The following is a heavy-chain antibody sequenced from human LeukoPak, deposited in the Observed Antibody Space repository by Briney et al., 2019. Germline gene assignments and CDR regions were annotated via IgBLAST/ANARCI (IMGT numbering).Heavy chain of an antibody. D-gene: IGHD4-17*01. J-gene: IGHJ4*02. CDR2: IIPIFGTA. CDR3: ARGAGSTVTTFYEFDY. V-gene: IGHV1-69*05. CDR1: GGTFSSYA. Sequence: SVKVSCKASGGTFSSYAISWVRQAPGQGLEWMGGIIPIFGTANYAQKFQGRVTLTTDESTSTAYMELSSLRSEDTADYSCARGAGSTVTTFYEFDYWGQGTLVTVSS.